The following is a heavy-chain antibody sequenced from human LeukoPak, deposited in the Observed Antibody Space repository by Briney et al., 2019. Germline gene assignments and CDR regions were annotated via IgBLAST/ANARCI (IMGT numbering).Heavy chain of an antibody. V-gene: IGHV4-59*01. CDR2: IYYSGST. D-gene: IGHD3-10*01. Sequence: SETLSLTCTVSGDSISSYYWSWIRQPPGKGLEWIGYIYYSGSTNYNPSLKSRVTISVDTSKNQFSLKLSSVTAADTAVYYCARAILWFGELSRVGDAFDIWGQGTMVTVSS. CDR1: GDSISSYY. CDR3: ARAILWFGELSRVGDAFDI. J-gene: IGHJ3*02.